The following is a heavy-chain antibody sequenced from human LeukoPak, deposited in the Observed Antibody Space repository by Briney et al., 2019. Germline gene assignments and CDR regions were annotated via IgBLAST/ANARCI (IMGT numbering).Heavy chain of an antibody. CDR2: IYYSGST. J-gene: IGHJ3*02. D-gene: IGHD3-10*01. V-gene: IGHV4-59*01. Sequence: SETLSLTCTVSGDSINNYYWSWIRQPPGKGLEWIGYIYYSGSTNYNPSLKSRVTISVDTSKNQFSLKLSSVTAADTAVYYCARDLIGRAFDIWGQGTMVTVSS. CDR1: GDSINNYY. CDR3: ARDLIGRAFDI.